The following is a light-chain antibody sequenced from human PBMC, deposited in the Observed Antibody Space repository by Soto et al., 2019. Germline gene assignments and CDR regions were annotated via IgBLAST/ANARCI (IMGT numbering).Light chain of an antibody. V-gene: IGKV1-39*01. CDR3: QHSYNTPIT. J-gene: IGKJ5*01. CDR1: QSISSH. Sequence: DIQMTQSPSSLSASVGDRVTITCRASQSISSHLNWYQQKTGKAPKPLIYAASNLQSGVPSRLSSSGSGTDCTRTISSLQPEDFATYYCQHSYNTPITFGQGTRLEIK. CDR2: AAS.